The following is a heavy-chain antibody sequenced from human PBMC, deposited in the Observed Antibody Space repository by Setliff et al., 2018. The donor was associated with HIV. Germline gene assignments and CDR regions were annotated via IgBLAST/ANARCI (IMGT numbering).Heavy chain of an antibody. CDR3: ARHYDSSGPNYRYYYMDV. D-gene: IGHD3-22*01. Sequence: SATLSLTCAVYSGSFSGYYWSWIRQSPGKGLEWIGEINHGGSTKYNPSFKSRLAMSVDTSKQQFSLKLNSVTAVDTAVYYCARHYDSSGPNYRYYYMDVWGKGTTVTVSS. CDR1: SGSFSGYY. J-gene: IGHJ6*03. V-gene: IGHV4-34*01. CDR2: INHGGST.